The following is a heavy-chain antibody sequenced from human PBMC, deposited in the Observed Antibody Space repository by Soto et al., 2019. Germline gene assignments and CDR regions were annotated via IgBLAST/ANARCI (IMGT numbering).Heavy chain of an antibody. CDR1: GYTFTGYY. J-gene: IGHJ4*02. Sequence: ASVKVSCKASGYTFTGYYMHWVRQAPGQGLEWMGWINPNSGGTNYAQKFQGRVTMTRDTSISTAYVEPSRLRSDDTAVYYCATAPRQSTLTSAGYWDKVPLVAV. CDR2: INPNSGGT. CDR3: ATAPRQSTLTSAGY. V-gene: IGHV1-2*02. D-gene: IGHD4-17*01.